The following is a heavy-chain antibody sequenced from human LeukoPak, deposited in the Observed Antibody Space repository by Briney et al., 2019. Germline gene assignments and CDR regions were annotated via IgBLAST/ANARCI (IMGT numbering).Heavy chain of an antibody. CDR2: ISYDGSNK. CDR1: GFTFSGYD. CDR3: AKDRLTYCSGGSCYDPSNY. D-gene: IGHD2-15*01. V-gene: IGHV3-30*18. J-gene: IGHJ4*02. Sequence: GGSLRLPCAASGFTFSGYDMHWVRQAPGKGLEWVAVISYDGSNKNYVDSVKGRFTISRDNSKNTLYLQINSLRDEDTAVYYCAKDRLTYCSGGSCYDPSNYWGQGTLVTVSS.